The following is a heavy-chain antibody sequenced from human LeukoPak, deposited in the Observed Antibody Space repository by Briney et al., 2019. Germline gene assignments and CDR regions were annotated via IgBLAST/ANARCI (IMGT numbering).Heavy chain of an antibody. J-gene: IGHJ6*04. CDR2: IKQDGSEK. D-gene: IGHD3-10*02. V-gene: IGHV3-7*01. CDR3: AELGITMIGGV. Sequence: GGSLRLSCVASGFPFSSYWVTWVRQAPGKGLEWVGNIKQDGSEKYYMDSVKGRFTISRDNAKNSLYLQMNSLRAEDTAVYYCAELGITMIGGVWGKGTTVTISS. CDR1: GFPFSSYW.